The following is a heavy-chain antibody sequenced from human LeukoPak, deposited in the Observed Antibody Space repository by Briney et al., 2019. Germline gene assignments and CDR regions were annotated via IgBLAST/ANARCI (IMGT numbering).Heavy chain of an antibody. D-gene: IGHD4/OR15-4a*01. CDR2: IKQDGSEK. Sequence: QPGGSLTLSCAASGFTFSSYWMSWVRQAPGKGLEWVANIKQDGSEKYYVDSVKGRFTISRDNAKNSLYLQMNSLRAEDTAVYYCARDDNMVVRVGFDYWGQGTLVTVSS. V-gene: IGHV3-7*01. CDR1: GFTFSSYW. CDR3: ARDDNMVVRVGFDY. J-gene: IGHJ4*02.